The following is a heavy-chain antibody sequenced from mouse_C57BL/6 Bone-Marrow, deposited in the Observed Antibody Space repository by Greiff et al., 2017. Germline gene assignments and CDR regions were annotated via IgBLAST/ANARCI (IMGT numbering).Heavy chain of an antibody. V-gene: IGHV10-3*01. Sequence: EVQGVESGGGLVQPKGSLKLSCAASGFTFNTYAMHWVRQAPGKGLEWVARIRRKSSNYATYYADSVKDRFTISRDDSQSMLYLQMNNLKTEDTAMYYCVRGADWGQGTLVTVSA. CDR2: IRRKSSNYAT. CDR3: VRGAD. J-gene: IGHJ3*01. CDR1: GFTFNTYA.